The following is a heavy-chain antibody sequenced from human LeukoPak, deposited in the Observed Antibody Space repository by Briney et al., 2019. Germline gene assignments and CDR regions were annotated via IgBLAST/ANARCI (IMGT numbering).Heavy chain of an antibody. CDR1: GFTFSSYA. D-gene: IGHD1-26*01. CDR2: ISYDGSNK. Sequence: GGSLRLSCAASGFTFSSYAMHWVRQAPGKGLEWVAVISYDGSNKYYADSVKGRFTISRDNSKNTLYLQMNSLRAEDTAVYYCAREHFSGSYGGSDYWGRGTLVTVSS. V-gene: IGHV3-30-3*01. CDR3: AREHFSGSYGGSDY. J-gene: IGHJ4*02.